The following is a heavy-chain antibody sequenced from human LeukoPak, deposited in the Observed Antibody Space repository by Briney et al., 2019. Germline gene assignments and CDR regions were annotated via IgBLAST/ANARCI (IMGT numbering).Heavy chain of an antibody. CDR3: AKDGAYINYQYYFDS. V-gene: IGHV3-30*02. Sequence: GGSLRLSCAASGFTFSSYGMHWVRQAPGKGLEWVAVIWYDGSNKYYADSVKGRLTISRDNSKTTLSLQMNSLRVEDTAVYYCAKDGAYINYQYYFDSWGRGTLVTVSS. D-gene: IGHD4-11*01. CDR2: IWYDGSNK. CDR1: GFTFSSYG. J-gene: IGHJ4*02.